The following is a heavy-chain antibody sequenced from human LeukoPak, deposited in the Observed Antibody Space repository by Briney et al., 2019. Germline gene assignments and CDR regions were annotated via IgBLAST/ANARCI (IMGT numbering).Heavy chain of an antibody. Sequence: ASETLSLTCTVSGGSISSRPYCWGWIRQPPGKGLEWLGSFYYSGSTYYKPSLKSRVTISVDTSKNQISLKPSSVTAADTAVYYCARLVVSSWYHEVLLGRDYWGQGTLVTVSS. CDR1: GGSISSRPYC. D-gene: IGHD6-13*01. CDR2: FYYSGST. V-gene: IGHV4-39*01. J-gene: IGHJ4*02. CDR3: ARLVVSSWYHEVLLGRDY.